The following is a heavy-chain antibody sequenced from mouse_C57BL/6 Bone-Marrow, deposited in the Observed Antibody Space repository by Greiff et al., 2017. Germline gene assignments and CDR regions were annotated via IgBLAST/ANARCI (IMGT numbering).Heavy chain of an antibody. V-gene: IGHV1-52*01. CDR1: GYTFTSYW. Sequence: QVQLQQPGAELVRPGSSVKLSCKASGYTFTSYWMHWVKQRPIQGLEWIGNIDPSDSETHYNQKFKDKATLTVDKSSSTAYMQLSSLTSEDSAVYYCARKGYYYGSSDRGSYYAMDYWGQGTSVTVSS. J-gene: IGHJ4*01. CDR3: ARKGYYYGSSDRGSYYAMDY. CDR2: IDPSDSET. D-gene: IGHD1-1*01.